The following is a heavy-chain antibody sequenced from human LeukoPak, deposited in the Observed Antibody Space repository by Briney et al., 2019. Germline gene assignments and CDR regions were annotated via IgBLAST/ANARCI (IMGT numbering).Heavy chain of an antibody. CDR3: ARAPGGADSGSYYEQYDFDY. V-gene: IGHV3-21*01. Sequence: GGSLRLSCAASGFTFSSYSMNWVRQAPGKGLEWVSSISSGSSYIYYADSVKGRFTISRDNAKNSLYLQMNSLRAEDTAVYYCARAPGGADSGSYYEQYDFDYWGQGTLVTVSS. J-gene: IGHJ4*02. CDR1: GFTFSSYS. CDR2: ISSGSSYI. D-gene: IGHD1-26*01.